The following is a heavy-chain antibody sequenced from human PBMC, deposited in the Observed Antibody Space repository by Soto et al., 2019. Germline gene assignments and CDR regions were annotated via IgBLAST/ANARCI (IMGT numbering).Heavy chain of an antibody. J-gene: IGHJ5*02. D-gene: IGHD2-8*01. CDR1: GYTFTGYY. CDR3: AKNGPSLGAWFDP. V-gene: IGHV1-2*02. Sequence: GASVKVSCKDSGYTFTGYYIHWVRQAPGQGLEWMGWIDPNSGGTHYAPKFQGRVAMTRAASINTAYMELNRLRSDDTAVYYCAKNGPSLGAWFDPWGQGTLVTVSS. CDR2: IDPNSGGT.